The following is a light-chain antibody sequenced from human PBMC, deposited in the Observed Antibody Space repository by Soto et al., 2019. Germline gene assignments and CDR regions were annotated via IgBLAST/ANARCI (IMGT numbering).Light chain of an antibody. Sequence: QSALTQPASVSGSPGQSITISCTGTSSDVGLYNYVSWYQQYPDKAPKLMIFEVSNRPSGVSNRFSASKSGNTASLTISGLQAEDEADYYCISYTTASTSYVFGTGTKLTVL. J-gene: IGLJ1*01. CDR1: SSDVGLYNY. CDR2: EVS. CDR3: ISYTTASTSYV. V-gene: IGLV2-14*01.